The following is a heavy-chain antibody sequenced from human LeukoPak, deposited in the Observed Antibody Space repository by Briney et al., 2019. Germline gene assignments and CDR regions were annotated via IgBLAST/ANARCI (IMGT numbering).Heavy chain of an antibody. J-gene: IGHJ3*02. Sequence: GASVKVSCKASGGTFSSYAISWVRQAPGQGLEWMGRIIPIFGTANYAQKFQGRVTITTDESTSTAYMELSSLRSEDTAVYYCASLSPVTVTKNDAFDIWGQGTMVTVSS. CDR3: ASLSPVTVTKNDAFDI. CDR1: GGTFSSYA. V-gene: IGHV1-69*05. D-gene: IGHD4-17*01. CDR2: IIPIFGTA.